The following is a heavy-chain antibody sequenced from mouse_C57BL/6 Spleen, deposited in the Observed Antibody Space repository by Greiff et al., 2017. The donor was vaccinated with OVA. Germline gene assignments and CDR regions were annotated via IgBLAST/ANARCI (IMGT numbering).Heavy chain of an antibody. V-gene: IGHV1-50*01. CDR3: ARRGNGDYDDFGYYAMDY. J-gene: IGHJ4*01. D-gene: IGHD2-13*01. CDR2: IDPSDSYT. CDR1: GYTFTSYW. Sequence: QVQLQQPGAELVKPGASVKLSCKASGYTFTSYWMQWVKQRPGQGLEWIGEIDPSDSYTNYNQKFKGKATLTVDTSSSTAYMQLSSLTSEDSAVYYCARRGNGDYDDFGYYAMDYWGQGTSVTVSS.